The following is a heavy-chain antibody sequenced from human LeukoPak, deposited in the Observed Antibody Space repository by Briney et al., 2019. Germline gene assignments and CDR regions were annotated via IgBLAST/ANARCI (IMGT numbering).Heavy chain of an antibody. CDR2: ISSNGGST. CDR1: GFTFSSYA. J-gene: IGHJ4*02. V-gene: IGHV3-64*01. D-gene: IGHD1-26*01. Sequence: PGGSLRLSCAASGFTFSSYAMHWVRQAPGKGLEYVSAISSNGGSTYYANSVKGRFTISRDNSKNTLYLQMGSLRAEDMAVYYFARDRARYSGSYGYYFDYWGQGTLVTVSS. CDR3: ARDRARYSGSYGYYFDY.